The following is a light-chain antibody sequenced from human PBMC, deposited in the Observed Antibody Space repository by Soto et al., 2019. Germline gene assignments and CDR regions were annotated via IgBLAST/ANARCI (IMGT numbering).Light chain of an antibody. Sequence: QSVLTQPASVSGSPGQSITISCTGTSTDIGTYSRVSWYLQYPGKAPKLMIYEVSKRPSGVPDRFSGSKSGNTASLTVSGLQAEDEADYYCSSYAGSNNFVFGGGTQLTVL. CDR2: EVS. CDR3: SSYAGSNNFV. CDR1: STDIGTYSR. J-gene: IGLJ7*01. V-gene: IGLV2-8*01.